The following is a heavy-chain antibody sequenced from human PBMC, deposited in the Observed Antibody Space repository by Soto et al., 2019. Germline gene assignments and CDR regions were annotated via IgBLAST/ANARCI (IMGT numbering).Heavy chain of an antibody. CDR2: ISAYNGNT. V-gene: IGHV1-18*01. Sequence: ASVKVSCKASGYTFTSYGISWVRQAPGQGLEWMGWISAYNGNTNYAQKLQGRVTMTTDTSTSTAYMELRSLRSDDTAVYYCAREKGIVVVPAAMPLDYWGQGTLVTVSS. CDR3: AREKGIVVVPAAMPLDY. J-gene: IGHJ4*02. D-gene: IGHD2-2*01. CDR1: GYTFTSYG.